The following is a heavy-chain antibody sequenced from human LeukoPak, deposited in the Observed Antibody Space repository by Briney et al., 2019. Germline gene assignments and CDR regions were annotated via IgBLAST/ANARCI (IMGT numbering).Heavy chain of an antibody. CDR3: AKQEVTTADNWFDP. J-gene: IGHJ5*02. CDR1: GFTFSNYA. CDR2: ISGSGGST. V-gene: IGHV3-23*01. D-gene: IGHD4-17*01. Sequence: GGSLRLSCAASGFTFSNYAMSLVRQAPGKGLEWVSGISGSGGSTYYADSVKGRFTISRDNSKNTLYLQMNSLRAEDTAVYYCAKQEVTTADNWFDPWGQGTLVTVSS.